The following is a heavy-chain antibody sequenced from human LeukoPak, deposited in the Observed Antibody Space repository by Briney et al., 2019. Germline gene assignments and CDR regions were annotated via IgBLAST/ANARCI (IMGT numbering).Heavy chain of an antibody. J-gene: IGHJ5*02. Sequence: SVKVSCKASGGTFSSYAISWVRQAPGQGLEWMGGIIPIFGAANYAQKFQGRVTITADESTSTAYMELSSLRSEDTAVYYCARDRYSSGWYRYNWFDPWGQGTLVTVSS. CDR2: IIPIFGAA. D-gene: IGHD6-19*01. V-gene: IGHV1-69*13. CDR3: ARDRYSSGWYRYNWFDP. CDR1: GGTFSSYA.